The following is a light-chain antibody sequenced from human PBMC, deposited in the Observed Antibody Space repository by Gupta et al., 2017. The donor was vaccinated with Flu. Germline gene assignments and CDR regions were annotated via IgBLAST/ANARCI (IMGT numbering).Light chain of an antibody. CDR3: QQRSNGPPLT. CDR1: QSVSSY. J-gene: IGKJ3*01. Sequence: EIVLTQSPATLSLSPGERATLSCRASQSVSSYLAWYQQQPCQAPRLLIYDASNRATGIPARFSGSGSGTDFTLTISSLDPEDFAVYYCQQRSNGPPLTFGPGTSVNIK. CDR2: DAS. V-gene: IGKV3-11*01.